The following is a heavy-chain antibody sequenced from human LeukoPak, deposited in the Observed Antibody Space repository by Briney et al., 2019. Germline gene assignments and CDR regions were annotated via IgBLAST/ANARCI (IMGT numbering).Heavy chain of an antibody. Sequence: GGSLRLSCAASGFTFSSYAMSWVRQAPGKGLEWVSAISGSGGSTYYADSVKGRFTISRDNSKNTLYLQMNSLRAEDTAVYYCAKNQEDCGGDCYNTFDYWGQGTLVTVSS. D-gene: IGHD2-21*02. J-gene: IGHJ4*02. V-gene: IGHV3-23*01. CDR3: AKNQEDCGGDCYNTFDY. CDR2: ISGSGGST. CDR1: GFTFSSYA.